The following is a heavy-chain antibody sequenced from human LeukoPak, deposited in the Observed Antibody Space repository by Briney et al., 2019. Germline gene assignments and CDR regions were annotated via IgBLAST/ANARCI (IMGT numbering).Heavy chain of an antibody. V-gene: IGHV3-30*18. CDR1: GFTFSSYG. D-gene: IGHD4-17*01. CDR3: AKARKAYGDYGYYYYGMDV. Sequence: GGSLRHSCAASGFTFSSYGMHWVRQAPGKGLEWVAVISYDGSNKYYADSVKGRFTISRDNSKNTLYLQMNSLRAEDTAVYYCAKARKAYGDYGYYYYGMDVWGQGTTVTVSS. CDR2: ISYDGSNK. J-gene: IGHJ6*02.